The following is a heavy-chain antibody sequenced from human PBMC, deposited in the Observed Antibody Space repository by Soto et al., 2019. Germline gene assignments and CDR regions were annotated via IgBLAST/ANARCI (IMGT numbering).Heavy chain of an antibody. V-gene: IGHV1-18*01. CDR2: IRVHNGNT. CDR3: AIQTEGWFDP. J-gene: IGHJ5*02. Sequence: QVHLVQSGVEVKKPGASVKVSCKASGYNFINYGITWVRQAPGQGLEWMGWIRVHNGNTNYAQKFQGRVTITADESTSTAYMELSSLRSEDTAVYYCAIQTEGWFDPWGQGTLVTVSS. CDR1: GYNFINYG.